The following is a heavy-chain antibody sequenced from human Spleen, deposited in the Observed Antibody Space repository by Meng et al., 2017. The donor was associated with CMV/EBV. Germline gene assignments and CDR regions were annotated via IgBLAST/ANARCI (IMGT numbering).Heavy chain of an antibody. J-gene: IGHJ4*02. Sequence: GESLKISCETSGFAFSTYAMNWVRQAPGKGLEWVASTSGATSDIYYTDSVKGRFTISRDNAKKSLFLHMDSLRVEDTAVYYCTRSGSFFDYWGQGALVTVSS. D-gene: IGHD6-25*01. CDR1: GFAFSTYA. V-gene: IGHV3-21*01. CDR2: TSGATSDI. CDR3: TRSGSFFDY.